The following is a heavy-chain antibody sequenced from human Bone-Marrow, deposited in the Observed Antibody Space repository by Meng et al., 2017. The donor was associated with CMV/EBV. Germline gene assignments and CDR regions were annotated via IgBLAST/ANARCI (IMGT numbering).Heavy chain of an antibody. D-gene: IGHD3-10*01. J-gene: IGHJ5*02. Sequence: HGQLQESGPGLVKASQTLSLTCTVSGGAISSGDYYWSWIRQPPGKGLEWIGYIYYSGSTYYNPSLKSRVTISVDTSKNQFSLKLSSVTAADTAVYYCARDGPLWFGELLGGFDPWGQGTLVTVSS. CDR2: IYYSGST. V-gene: IGHV4-30-4*08. CDR3: ARDGPLWFGELLGGFDP. CDR1: GGAISSGDYY.